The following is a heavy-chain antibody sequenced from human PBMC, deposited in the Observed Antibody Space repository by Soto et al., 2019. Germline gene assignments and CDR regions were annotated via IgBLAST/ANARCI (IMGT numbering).Heavy chain of an antibody. D-gene: IGHD3-22*01. V-gene: IGHV3-72*01. CDR2: SRDKPQGYST. Sequence: PWWSLRLSCSGSVFTLSDHYIDWWHQAPGEGLEWVGRSRDKPQGYSTAYAASVKGRFTTSRDESKNSAYLQMNSLRTEDTAVYYCVRATYFSDSSGYTRCLDYWGQGTLVTVSS. J-gene: IGHJ4*02. CDR3: VRATYFSDSSGYTRCLDY. CDR1: VFTLSDHY.